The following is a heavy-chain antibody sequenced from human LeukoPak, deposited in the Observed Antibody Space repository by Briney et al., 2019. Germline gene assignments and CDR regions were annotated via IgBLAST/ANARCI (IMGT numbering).Heavy chain of an antibody. CDR1: GGSFSGYY. D-gene: IGHD6-13*01. Sequence: SETLSLTCAVYGGSFSGYYWSWIRQPPGKGLEWIGEINHSGSTNYNPSLKSRVTISVGTSKNQFSLKLSSVTAADTAVYYCASTPRSSPYYYYMDVWGKGTTVTVSS. CDR3: ASTPRSSPYYYYMDV. V-gene: IGHV4-34*01. J-gene: IGHJ6*03. CDR2: INHSGST.